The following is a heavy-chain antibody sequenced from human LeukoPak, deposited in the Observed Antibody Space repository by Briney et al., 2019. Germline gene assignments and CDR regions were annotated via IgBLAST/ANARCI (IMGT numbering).Heavy chain of an antibody. D-gene: IGHD3-3*01. CDR2: INNSGRT. V-gene: IGHV4-59*08. CDR3: ARLDWSNYSIDY. CDR1: GGSITSYY. J-gene: IGHJ4*02. Sequence: PSETLSLTCTVSGGSITSYYWSWIRQPPGKGLEWIGYINNSGRTNYKPALKSRVNISLATSKNQLSLKLNSVTAADTAVYFCARLDWSNYSIDYGGEGTLVTVSS.